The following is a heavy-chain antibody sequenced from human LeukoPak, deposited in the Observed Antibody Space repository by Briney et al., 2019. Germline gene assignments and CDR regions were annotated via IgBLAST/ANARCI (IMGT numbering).Heavy chain of an antibody. CDR3: ARTYAYDATGDRGH. CDR2: ISVSGGTI. Sequence: GGSLRLSCAASGFTFSSYEMNWVRQAPGKGLEWVSYISVSGGTIYYADSVKGRFTISRDNAKNSLYLQMNSLRAEDTAVYYCARTYAYDATGDRGHWGQGTLVTVSS. J-gene: IGHJ4*02. D-gene: IGHD3-16*01. CDR1: GFTFSSYE. V-gene: IGHV3-48*03.